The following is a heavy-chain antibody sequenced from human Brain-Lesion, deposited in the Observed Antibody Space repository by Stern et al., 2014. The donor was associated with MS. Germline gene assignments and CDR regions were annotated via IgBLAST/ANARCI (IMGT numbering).Heavy chain of an antibody. CDR2: ISWNSGTI. CDR3: ARDITGSSAYFAY. D-gene: IGHD1-14*01. V-gene: IGHV3-9*01. J-gene: IGHJ4*02. Sequence: EVQLVQSGGDLVQPGRSLRLSCAAFGFTFDDYAMYWVRQAPGKGLGGVAGISWNSGTIGYADSVKGRFTTSRDNAYSSLYLQMNSLRPEDTALYYCARDITGSSAYFAYWGQGTLVTVSS. CDR1: GFTFDDYA.